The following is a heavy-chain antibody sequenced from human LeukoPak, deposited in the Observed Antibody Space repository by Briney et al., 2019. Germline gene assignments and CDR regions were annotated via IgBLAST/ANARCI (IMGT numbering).Heavy chain of an antibody. V-gene: IGHV1-46*01. CDR3: ARDVFMAVTGIDAFHI. D-gene: IGHD2-21*02. CDR1: GYTFTSYY. J-gene: IGHJ3*02. Sequence: ASVKVSCKASGYTFTSYYMHWVRQAPGQGLEWMGVINPSGSSTGYARKFQGRVTMTRDMSTSTVYMDLSSLRSEDTAVYYCARDVFMAVTGIDAFHIWGQGTMVTVSS. CDR2: INPSGSST.